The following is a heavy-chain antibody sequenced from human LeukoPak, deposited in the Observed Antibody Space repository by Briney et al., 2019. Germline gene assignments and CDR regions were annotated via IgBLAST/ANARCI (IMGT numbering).Heavy chain of an antibody. V-gene: IGHV3-11*06. CDR3: ARSVAGFDY. CDR1: GFTFSSYY. CDR2: ICSSRSYT. D-gene: IGHD6-19*01. Sequence: GGSLRLSCAASGFTFSSYYMSWIRQAPGKGLEWVSYICSSRSYTNYADSMNGRFTISRDNSKNSLYLQMNSLRADDTAVYYCARSVAGFDYWGQGPLVTVSS. J-gene: IGHJ4*02.